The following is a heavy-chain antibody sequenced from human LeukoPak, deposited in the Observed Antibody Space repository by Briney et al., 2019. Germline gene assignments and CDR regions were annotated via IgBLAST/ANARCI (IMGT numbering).Heavy chain of an antibody. CDR3: ARAQQWLVLGWFDP. V-gene: IGHV4-4*02. D-gene: IGHD6-19*01. CDR2: IYHSGST. J-gene: IGHJ5*02. Sequence: PSGTLSLTRAVSGGSISSSNWWSWVRQPPGKGLEWIGEIYHSGSTNYNPSLKSRVTISVDKSKNQFSLKLSSVTAADTAVYYCARAQQWLVLGWFDPWGQGTLVTVSS. CDR1: GGSISSSNW.